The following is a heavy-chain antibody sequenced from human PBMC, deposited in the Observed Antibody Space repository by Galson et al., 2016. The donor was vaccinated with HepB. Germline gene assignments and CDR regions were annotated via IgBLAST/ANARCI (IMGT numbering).Heavy chain of an antibody. CDR3: IRGDLKLDY. CDR1: GFTFSGSA. CDR2: IRSKANSYAT. D-gene: IGHD3-10*01. J-gene: IGHJ4*02. V-gene: IGHV3-73*01. Sequence: SLRLSCAASGFTFSGSAMHWVRQASGKGLQWVGRIRSKANSYATAYLASVKGRFTISRDDSKNTAYLQMNSLKTEDTAMYYCIRGDLKLDYWGQGTLVTVSS.